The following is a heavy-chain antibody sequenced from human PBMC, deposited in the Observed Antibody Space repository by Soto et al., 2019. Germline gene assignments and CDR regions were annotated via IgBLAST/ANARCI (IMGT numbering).Heavy chain of an antibody. CDR2: IIPIFGTA. D-gene: IGHD2-2*01. V-gene: IGHV1-69*13. CDR3: AREVGGYCISTSCYAGAFDI. Sequence: SVKVSCKASGGTFSSYAISWVRQAPGQGLEWMGGIIPIFGTANYAQKFQGRVTITADESTSTAYMELSSLRSEDTAVYYCAREVGGYCISTSCYAGAFDIWGQGTMVTVSS. CDR1: GGTFSSYA. J-gene: IGHJ3*02.